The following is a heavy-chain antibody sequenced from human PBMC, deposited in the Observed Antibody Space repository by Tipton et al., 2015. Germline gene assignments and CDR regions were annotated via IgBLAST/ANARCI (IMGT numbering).Heavy chain of an antibody. CDR2: IHHSGNT. V-gene: IGHV4-38-2*01. J-gene: IGHJ1*01. D-gene: IGHD3-22*01. CDR1: AYSISSDYY. Sequence: TLSLTCAVSAYSISSDYYWGWIRQPPGKGLEWIGNIHHSGNTYYNPSLESRVTISVDTSKNQFSLNLRSVTAADTAVYYCARASIIQGYYHDSSRYYLFNSWGQGTLVTVSS. CDR3: ARASIIQGYYHDSSRYYLFNS.